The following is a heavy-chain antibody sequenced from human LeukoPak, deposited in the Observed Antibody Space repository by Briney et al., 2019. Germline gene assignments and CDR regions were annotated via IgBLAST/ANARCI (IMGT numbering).Heavy chain of an antibody. J-gene: IGHJ3*02. D-gene: IGHD4-17*01. V-gene: IGHV3-23*01. Sequence: PGGSLRLSCATSQFKFNNFALTWVRQAPGKGLEWVSSITVSGGRTQYADSVQGRFTISRDNSKNTLYLQMNSLRVEDTAIYYCARDPNGDYIGSYDIWGQGTMVTVSS. CDR2: ITVSGGRT. CDR3: ARDPNGDYIGSYDI. CDR1: QFKFNNFA.